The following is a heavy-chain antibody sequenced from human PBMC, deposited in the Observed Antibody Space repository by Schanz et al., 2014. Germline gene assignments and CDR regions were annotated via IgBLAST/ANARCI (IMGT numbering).Heavy chain of an antibody. Sequence: EVQLVESGGVVAQPGGSLRLSCAASGFSFDDYTMHWVRQAPGKGLEWVSLIDRDGGHTYYADSVEGRFTISRDNAKKSLDLHMNSLTAEDTAVYYCATENWWTVEKWGQGTLVTVSS. J-gene: IGHJ4*02. V-gene: IGHV3-43*01. CDR2: IDRDGGHT. CDR1: GFSFDDYT. CDR3: ATENWWTVEK. D-gene: IGHD2-15*01.